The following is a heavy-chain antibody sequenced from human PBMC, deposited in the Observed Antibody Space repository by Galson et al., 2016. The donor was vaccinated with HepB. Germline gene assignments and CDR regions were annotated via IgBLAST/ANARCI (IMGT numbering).Heavy chain of an antibody. Sequence: SLRLSCAASGFTFSNAWMSWVRQAPGKGLEWVGRIKSKTDGGTTDYAAPVKGRFSISRHDSKNTQYLQMNSLKTEDTAVYYCRYGMDVWGQGTTVTASS. CDR1: GFTFSNAW. CDR3: RYGMDV. J-gene: IGHJ6*02. CDR2: IKSKTDGGTT. V-gene: IGHV3-15*01.